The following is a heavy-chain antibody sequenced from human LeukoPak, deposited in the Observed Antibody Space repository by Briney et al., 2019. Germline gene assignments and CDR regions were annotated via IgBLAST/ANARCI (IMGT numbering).Heavy chain of an antibody. CDR1: GYSFTTYW. Sequence: GESLQISCQGSGYSFTTYWIGWVRPMPGKGLEWMGIIYPGDSDTRYNPSFQGQVTISADKSISTAYLQWSSLKASDTAMYYCARSGVVTFCQYMDVWGTGTTVTVSS. CDR3: ARSGVVTFCQYMDV. D-gene: IGHD3-3*01. V-gene: IGHV5-51*01. CDR2: IYPGDSDT. J-gene: IGHJ6*03.